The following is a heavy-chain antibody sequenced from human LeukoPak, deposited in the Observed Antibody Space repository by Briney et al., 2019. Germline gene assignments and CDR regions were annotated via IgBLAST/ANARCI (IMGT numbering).Heavy chain of an antibody. CDR3: AKKQDYGDNHWYFDL. D-gene: IGHD4-17*01. V-gene: IGHV3-48*01. Sequence: PGGSLRLSCAATGFTFSSYHMHWVRQAPGKGLEWVSCISSSSTSIYYADSVKGRFTISRDNAENSLFLRMNNLRAEDTAVYYCAKKQDYGDNHWYFDLWGRGTLITVSS. CDR1: GFTFSSYH. J-gene: IGHJ2*01. CDR2: ISSSSTSI.